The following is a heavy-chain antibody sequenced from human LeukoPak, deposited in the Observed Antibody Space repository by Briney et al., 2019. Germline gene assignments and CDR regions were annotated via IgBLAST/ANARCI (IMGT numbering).Heavy chain of an antibody. J-gene: IGHJ5*02. V-gene: IGHV1-2*04. CDR2: INPNSGGT. Sequence: ASVKVSCKASGYTFTGYYMHWVRQAPGQGLEWMGWINPNSGGTNYAQKFQGWVTMTRGTSISTAYMELSRLRSDDTAVYYCARDGGTTGTDNWFDPWGQGTLVTVSS. CDR1: GYTFTGYY. CDR3: ARDGGTTGTDNWFDP. D-gene: IGHD1-1*01.